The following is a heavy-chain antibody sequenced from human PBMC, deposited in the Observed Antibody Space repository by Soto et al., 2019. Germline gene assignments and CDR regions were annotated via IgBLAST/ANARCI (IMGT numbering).Heavy chain of an antibody. CDR2: ISSSSSYI. CDR1: GFTFSSYS. D-gene: IGHD2-2*01. J-gene: IGHJ5*02. Sequence: PGGSLRLSCAASGFTFSSYSMNWVRQAPGKGLEWVSSISSSSSYIYYADSVKGRFTISRDNAKNSLYLQMNSLRAEDTAVYYCARYPGYCSSTSCPGYSFDPWGQGTLVTVS. CDR3: ARYPGYCSSTSCPGYSFDP. V-gene: IGHV3-21*01.